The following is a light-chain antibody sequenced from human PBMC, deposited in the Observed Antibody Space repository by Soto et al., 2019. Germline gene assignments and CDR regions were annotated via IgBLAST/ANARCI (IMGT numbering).Light chain of an antibody. CDR2: GAS. CDR1: QSFSSN. CDR3: QQYNKWRT. V-gene: IGKV3-15*01. J-gene: IGKJ1*01. Sequence: EIVMTQSPATLSVSPGERATLSCRASQSFSSNLAWYQQKPGQAPRLLIYGASTRATGIPARISGSGSGTEFTLTITSLQSEDFAVYYCQQYNKWRTFGQGTKVDIK.